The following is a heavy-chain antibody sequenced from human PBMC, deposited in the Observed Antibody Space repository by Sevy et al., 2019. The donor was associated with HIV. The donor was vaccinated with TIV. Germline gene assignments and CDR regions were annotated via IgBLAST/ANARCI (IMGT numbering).Heavy chain of an antibody. Sequence: ASVKVSCKASGGTFSSYAISWVRQAPGQGLEWMGRIIPILGIANYAQTFQGRVTITADKSTSTAYMELSSLRSEDTAVYYCARGSTVEMATIFFDYWGQGTLVTVSS. J-gene: IGHJ4*02. CDR1: GGTFSSYA. V-gene: IGHV1-69*04. CDR2: IIPILGIA. D-gene: IGHD5-12*01. CDR3: ARGSTVEMATIFFDY.